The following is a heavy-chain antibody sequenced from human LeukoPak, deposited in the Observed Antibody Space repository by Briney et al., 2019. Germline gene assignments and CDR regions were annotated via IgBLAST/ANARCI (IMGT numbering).Heavy chain of an antibody. D-gene: IGHD3-22*01. V-gene: IGHV4-39*01. CDR1: GGSISSSYYY. Sequence: KTSETLSLTCTVSGGSISSSYYYWGWIRQPPGKGLEWIGSIYYSGSTYYNLSLKSRVAISVDTFKNQFSLRLNSVTAADTAVYYCARQRGDSSSLDSYYFDYWGQGTLVTVSS. J-gene: IGHJ4*02. CDR2: IYYSGST. CDR3: ARQRGDSSSLDSYYFDY.